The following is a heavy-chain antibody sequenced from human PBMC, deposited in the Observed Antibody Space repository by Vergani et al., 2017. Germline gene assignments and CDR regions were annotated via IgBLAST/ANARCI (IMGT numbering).Heavy chain of an antibody. CDR1: GGSISSYY. D-gene: IGHD4-17*01. Sequence: QVQLQESGPGLVKPSETLSLTCTVSGGSISSYYWSWIRQPPGKGLEWIGYIYYSGSTNYNPSLKSRVTISVDTSKNQFSLKLSSVTGADTAVYYCARGAGYGDYVFDYWGQGTLVTVSS. V-gene: IGHV4-59*01. CDR3: ARGAGYGDYVFDY. CDR2: IYYSGST. J-gene: IGHJ4*02.